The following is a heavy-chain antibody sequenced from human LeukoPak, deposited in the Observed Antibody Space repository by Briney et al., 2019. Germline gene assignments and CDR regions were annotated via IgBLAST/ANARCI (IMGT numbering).Heavy chain of an antibody. J-gene: IGHJ4*02. Sequence: GGSLRLSCAASGFTLNNYFMHWVRQAPGKGLVWVSRITSDGSGTNYADSVKGRFTISRDNAKNTLYLQMNSLRVEDTAVYYCVNLGYCTTSSCQPWGQGTLVTVSS. CDR1: GFTLNNYF. CDR3: VNLGYCTTSSCQP. D-gene: IGHD2-2*01. CDR2: ITSDGSGT. V-gene: IGHV3-74*01.